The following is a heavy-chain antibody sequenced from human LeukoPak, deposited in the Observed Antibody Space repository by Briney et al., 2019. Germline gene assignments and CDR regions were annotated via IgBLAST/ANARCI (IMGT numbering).Heavy chain of an antibody. CDR2: ISSSSSYI. CDR3: ARSSLYYFDY. CDR1: GFTFSSYA. V-gene: IGHV3-21*01. J-gene: IGHJ4*02. Sequence: GGSLRLSCAASGFTFSSYAMSWVRQAPGKGLEWVSSISSSSSYIYYADSVKGRFTISRDNAKNSLYLQMNSLRAEDTAVYYCARSSLYYFDYWGQGTLVTASS.